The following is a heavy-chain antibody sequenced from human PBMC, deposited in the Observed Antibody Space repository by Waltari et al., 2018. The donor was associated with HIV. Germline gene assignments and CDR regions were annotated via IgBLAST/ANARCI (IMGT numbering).Heavy chain of an antibody. CDR2: ISGSGGGR. D-gene: IGHD3-22*01. J-gene: IGHJ4*02. V-gene: IGHV3-23*01. Sequence: EVHLLESGGGLVQPGGSLRLSCAACGFTFSNYDMNWVRQAPGEGLEWFSAISGSGGGRYYADSVKGRLTISRDNSKKTLYLQMNSLRAEDTAVYYCAKDYDSSGFYYFDYWGQGTLVTVSS. CDR3: AKDYDSSGFYYFDY. CDR1: GFTFSNYD.